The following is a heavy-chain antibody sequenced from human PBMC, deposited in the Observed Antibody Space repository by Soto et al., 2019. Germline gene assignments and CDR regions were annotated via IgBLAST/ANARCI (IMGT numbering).Heavy chain of an antibody. V-gene: IGHV1-18*01. CDR2: ISAYNGNT. CDR3: ARTNWDSYYYYGMDV. CDR1: GYTFTSYG. D-gene: IGHD7-27*01. J-gene: IGHJ6*02. Sequence: SVKVSCKASGYTFTSYGISWARQATGQGLEWMGWISAYNGNTNYAQKLQGRVTMTTDTSTSTAYMELRSLRSDDTAVYYCARTNWDSYYYYGMDVWGQGTTVTV.